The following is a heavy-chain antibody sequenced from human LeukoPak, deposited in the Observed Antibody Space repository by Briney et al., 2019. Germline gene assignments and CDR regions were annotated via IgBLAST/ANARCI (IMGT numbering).Heavy chain of an antibody. D-gene: IGHD5-12*01. CDR2: IIPIFGTA. Sequence: RASVKVSCTASGGTFSSYAISWVRQAPGQGLEWMGGIIPIFGTANYAQKFQGRVTITADESTSTAYMELSSLRSEDTAVYYCAREAQGGYDSDDYFDYWGQGTLVTVSS. V-gene: IGHV1-69*13. CDR3: AREAQGGYDSDDYFDY. CDR1: GGTFSSYA. J-gene: IGHJ4*02.